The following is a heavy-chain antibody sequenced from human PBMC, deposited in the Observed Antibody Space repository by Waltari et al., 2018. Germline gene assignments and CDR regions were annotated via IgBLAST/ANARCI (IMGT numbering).Heavy chain of an antibody. Sequence: EVQLLESGGGLVQPGGSLRLSCAASGLTFSISAMIWVRQAPGEGLEWGSRISGGGGTTEYADSVEGRFTVSRDNSKNTASLQMDSLRAEDTALYYCCSVQVPLAIANCGQGTLVTVAS. V-gene: IGHV3-23*01. CDR1: GLTFSISA. D-gene: IGHD1-1*01. CDR3: CSVQVPLAIAN. CDR2: ISGGGGTT. J-gene: IGHJ4*02.